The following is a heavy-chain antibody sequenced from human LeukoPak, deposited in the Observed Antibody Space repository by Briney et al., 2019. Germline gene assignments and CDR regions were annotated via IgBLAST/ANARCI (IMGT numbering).Heavy chain of an antibody. CDR3: ARDTPGTYYDFWSGYRRGDASDI. V-gene: IGHV4-59*11. D-gene: IGHD3-3*01. CDR1: GGSISSHY. Sequence: SETLSLTCTVSGGSISSHYWSWIRQPPGKGLEWIGYIYYSGSTNYNPSLKSRVTISVDTSKNQFSLKLSSVTAADTAVYYCARDTPGTYYDFWSGYRRGDASDIWGQGTMVTVSS. J-gene: IGHJ3*02. CDR2: IYYSGST.